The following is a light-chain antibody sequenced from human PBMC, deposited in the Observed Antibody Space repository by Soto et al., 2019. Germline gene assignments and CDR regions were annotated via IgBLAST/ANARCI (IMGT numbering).Light chain of an antibody. CDR2: AAS. CDR3: QQTFNLPRT. V-gene: IGKV1-9*01. CDR1: QAISSY. J-gene: IGKJ2*02. Sequence: IQLTQSPSSLSASVGDRVTITCRASQAISSYLAWYQQKPGKAPNLLIYAASTLQSGVPSRFSGSGSGTDFTLTISSLQPEDFATYYCQQTFNLPRTFGQGTKLEI.